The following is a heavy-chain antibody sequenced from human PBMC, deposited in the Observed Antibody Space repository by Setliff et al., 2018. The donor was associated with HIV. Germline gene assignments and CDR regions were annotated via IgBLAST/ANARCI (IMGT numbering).Heavy chain of an antibody. J-gene: IGHJ4*02. D-gene: IGHD6-13*01. V-gene: IGHV1-3*03. CDR1: GYTFTANT. CDR3: ARAPQTSSNWRIWDY. Sequence: ASVKVSCKASGYTFTANTIHWVRQAPGQRLEWMGCISAGKGEATYSQESQGRVTFTRDTSATTAYMELSSLISEDTAVYYCARAPQTSSNWRIWDYWGQGTLVTVSS. CDR2: ISAGKGEA.